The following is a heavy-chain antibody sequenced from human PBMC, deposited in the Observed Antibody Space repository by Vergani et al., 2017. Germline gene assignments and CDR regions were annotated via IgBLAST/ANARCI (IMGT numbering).Heavy chain of an antibody. J-gene: IGHJ4*02. D-gene: IGHD3-16*02. V-gene: IGHV4-39*01. Sequence: QVQLQESGPGLVKPSETLSLTCTVSGDSVISTDYHWGWIRQPPGKGLEWIGSMDYSGSTSYNPSLESRISISFETPKNQFSLRLTSVTAADTAVYYCGSKRLSYRSAYFHSYYFCAPGTLIGVSS. CDR3: GSKRLSYRSAYFHSYYF. CDR1: GDSVISTDYH. CDR2: MDYSGST.